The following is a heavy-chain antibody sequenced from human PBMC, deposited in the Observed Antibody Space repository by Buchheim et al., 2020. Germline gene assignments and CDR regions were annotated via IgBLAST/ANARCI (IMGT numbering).Heavy chain of an antibody. V-gene: IGHV4-39*07. D-gene: IGHD3-10*01. Sequence: QLHLQESGPGLVKPSETLSLTCTVSGGSINSSIYYWDWIRQSPGKGLEWIASIYYSGSPLYNPSLKSRVTISMDASKKELSLKLRSVTAADTAVYYCAREPTYYYGSGNFRLGWFDPWGQGSL. J-gene: IGHJ5*02. CDR2: IYYSGSP. CDR3: AREPTYYYGSGNFRLGWFDP. CDR1: GGSINSSIYY.